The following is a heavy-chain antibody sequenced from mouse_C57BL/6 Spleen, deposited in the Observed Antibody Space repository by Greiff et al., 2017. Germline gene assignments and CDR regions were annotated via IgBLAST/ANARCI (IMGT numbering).Heavy chain of an antibody. V-gene: IGHV1-69*01. D-gene: IGHD1-1*01. CDR1: GYTFTSYW. J-gene: IGHJ3*01. CDR3: ARNYGSSYGVWFAD. CDR2: IDPSDSYT. Sequence: QVQLQQPGAELVMPGASVKLSCKASGYTFTSYWMHWVKQRPGQGLEWIGEIDPSDSYTNYNQKFKGKSTLTVDKSSSTAYMQISSLTSEDSAVYSCARNYGSSYGVWFADWGQGTLVTVSA.